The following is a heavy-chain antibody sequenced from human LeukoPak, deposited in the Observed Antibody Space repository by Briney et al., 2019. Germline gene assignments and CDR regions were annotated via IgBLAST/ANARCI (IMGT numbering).Heavy chain of an antibody. D-gene: IGHD3-10*02. Sequence: PGGSLRLSCAASGFTVSNSYMSWVRQAPGKGLEWVSVLYSGGSTYDADSVKGRFTISRDNSKNTLYLQLSSLRAEDTAVYYCAKHTDVPGHWYLDLGGRGTLVTVSS. CDR1: GFTVSNSY. V-gene: IGHV3-66*04. J-gene: IGHJ2*01. CDR2: LYSGGST. CDR3: AKHTDVPGHWYLDL.